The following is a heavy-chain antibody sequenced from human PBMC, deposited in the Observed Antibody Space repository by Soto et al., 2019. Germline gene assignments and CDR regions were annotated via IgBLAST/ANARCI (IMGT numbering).Heavy chain of an antibody. D-gene: IGHD1-20*01. CDR3: ARVVLSITRGAFDA. CDR1: GGSISSSHW. J-gene: IGHJ3*01. Sequence: QVQLQESGPGLVKPSGTLSLTCAVSGGSISSSHWWTWVRQSPGKGLEYIGEISHSGTSNSNPSLKSRVTLSVDRSKTHCSLTLTSVTAADTAVYYCARVVLSITRGAFDAWGQGTPVIVSS. V-gene: IGHV4-4*02. CDR2: ISHSGTS.